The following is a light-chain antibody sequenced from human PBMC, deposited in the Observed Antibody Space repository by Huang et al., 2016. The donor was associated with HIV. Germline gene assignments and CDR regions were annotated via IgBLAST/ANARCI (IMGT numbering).Light chain of an antibody. CDR1: QSVSSN. J-gene: IGKJ3*01. Sequence: EIVMTQSPATLSASPGERATLSCRASQSVSSNLAWYQQKPGQAPRRLIYGASTRATGIPARFSGSGSGTEFTLTINSLQSEDFAVYYCQQNNNWPPLLTFGPGTKVDIK. CDR2: GAS. CDR3: QQNNNWPPLLT. V-gene: IGKV3-15*01.